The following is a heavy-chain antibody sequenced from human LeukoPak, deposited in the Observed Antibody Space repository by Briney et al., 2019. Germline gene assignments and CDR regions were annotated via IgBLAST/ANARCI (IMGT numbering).Heavy chain of an antibody. CDR3: ARGRNDFWSGYSNWFDP. CDR2: INHSGST. D-gene: IGHD3-3*01. V-gene: IGHV4-34*01. Sequence: SETLSLTCAVYGGSFRGYYWSWIRQPPGKGLEWIGEINHSGSTNYNPSLKSRVTISVDTSKNQFSLKLSSVTAADTAVYYCARGRNDFWSGYSNWFDPWGQGTLVTVSS. CDR1: GGSFRGYY. J-gene: IGHJ5*02.